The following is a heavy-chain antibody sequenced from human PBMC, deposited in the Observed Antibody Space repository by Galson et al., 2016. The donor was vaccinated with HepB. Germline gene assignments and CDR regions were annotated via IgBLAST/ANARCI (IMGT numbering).Heavy chain of an antibody. CDR2: INQDGSET. Sequence: SLRLSCAVSGLTFSDYWMSWVRQAPGKGLEWVANINQDGSETYYLDSVKGRFTISRDNAKNSLYLQMNSLRGEDTGVYYCSTGVYVTGTNDCWGQGTLVTVSS. J-gene: IGHJ4*02. CDR1: GLTFSDYW. V-gene: IGHV3-7*03. CDR3: STGVYVTGTNDC. D-gene: IGHD1-7*01.